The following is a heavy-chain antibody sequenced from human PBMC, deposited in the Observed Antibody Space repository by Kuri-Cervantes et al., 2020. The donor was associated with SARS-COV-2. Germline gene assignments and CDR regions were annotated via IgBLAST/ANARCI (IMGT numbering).Heavy chain of an antibody. J-gene: IGHJ4*02. Sequence: SETLSLTCTVSGGSISSSSYYWGWIRQPPGKGLERIGSIYYSGSTYYNPSLKSRVTISVDTSKNQFSLKLSSVTAADTAVYYCARTTIIYGFDYWGQGTLVTVSS. CDR3: ARTTIIYGFDY. V-gene: IGHV4-39*01. CDR2: IYYSGST. CDR1: GGSISSSSYY. D-gene: IGHD4-17*01.